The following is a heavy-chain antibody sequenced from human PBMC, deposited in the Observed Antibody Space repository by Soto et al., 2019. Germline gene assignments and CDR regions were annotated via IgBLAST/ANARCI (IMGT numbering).Heavy chain of an antibody. CDR2: VSHDGRNT. Sequence: VQLVESGGGVVQPGRSLRLSCAASGFTFSDYAMHWVRQAPGKGLEWVAVVSHDGRNTHYADSVKGRFTISRDSSKNTVSREMTSLRAEGTAVSYCAKGGRQWLVTSDFNYWGQGALGTVS. D-gene: IGHD6-19*01. V-gene: IGHV3-30*18. J-gene: IGHJ4*02. CDR1: GFTFSDYA. CDR3: AKGGRQWLVTSDFNY.